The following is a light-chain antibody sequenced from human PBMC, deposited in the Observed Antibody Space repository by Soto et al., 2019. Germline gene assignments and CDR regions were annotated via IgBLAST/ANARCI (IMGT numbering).Light chain of an antibody. CDR2: KIS. J-gene: IGKJ2*01. CDR1: QSLVHSDGNTY. V-gene: IGKV2-24*01. Sequence: DIVMTQTPLSSPVTLGHPASISCRSSQSLVHSDGNTYLSWLHQRPGQPPRLLLYKISNRFSWVQARLSGSGAGTDFTLRISRVEAEDVGVYYCMQTTQFPYTFGQGTKLEIK. CDR3: MQTTQFPYT.